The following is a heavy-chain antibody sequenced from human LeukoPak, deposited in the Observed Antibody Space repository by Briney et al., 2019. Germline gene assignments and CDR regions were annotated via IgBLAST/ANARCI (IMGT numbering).Heavy chain of an antibody. D-gene: IGHD2-2*01. CDR1: GGSISSYY. CDR2: IYYSGST. J-gene: IGHJ4*02. Sequence: SETLSLTCTVSGGSISSYYWGWIRQPPGKGLEWIGSIYYSGSTYYNPSLKSRVTISVDTSKNQFSLKLSSVTAADTAVYYCARLVASDPDIVVVPAAGAYDYWSQGTLVTVSS. CDR3: ARLVASDPDIVVVPAAGAYDY. V-gene: IGHV4-39*01.